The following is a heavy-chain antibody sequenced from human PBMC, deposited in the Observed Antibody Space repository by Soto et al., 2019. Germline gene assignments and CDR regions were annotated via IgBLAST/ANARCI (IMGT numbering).Heavy chain of an antibody. V-gene: IGHV4-4*02. D-gene: IGHD4-17*01. Sequence: QVQLQESGPGLVKPSGTLSLTCAVSGGSISSSNWWSWVRQPPGKGLEWIGEIYHSGSTNYNPSHKRRVPISVDKSKNQFSLKLSSVTAADTAVYYCGGTVNDYYYYGMDVWGQGTTVTVSS. J-gene: IGHJ6*02. CDR3: GGTVNDYYYYGMDV. CDR2: IYHSGST. CDR1: GGSISSSNW.